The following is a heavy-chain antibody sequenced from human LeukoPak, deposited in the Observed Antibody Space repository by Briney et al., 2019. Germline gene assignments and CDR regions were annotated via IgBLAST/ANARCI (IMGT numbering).Heavy chain of an antibody. V-gene: IGHV4-38-2*02. J-gene: IGHJ4*02. CDR2: IYHSGST. Sequence: SETLSLTCTVSGYSISSGYYWGWIRQPPGKGLEWIGSIYHSGSTYYNPSLKSRVTISVDTSKNQFSLKLSSVTAADTAVYYCARGRAGARWGQGTLVTVSS. CDR3: ARGRAGAR. CDR1: GYSISSGYY. D-gene: IGHD3-10*01.